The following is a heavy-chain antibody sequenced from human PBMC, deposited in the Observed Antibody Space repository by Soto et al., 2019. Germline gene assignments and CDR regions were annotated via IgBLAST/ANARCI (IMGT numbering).Heavy chain of an antibody. CDR1: GGAFRGFY. D-gene: IGHD1-7*01. J-gene: IGHJ6*02. CDR3: ARGRGTSTGTTFYYGMDV. Sequence: SGTLSPTFAVYGGAFRGFYLGWVRQPPGKGLEGIGGINHSGSTNNNPSLKSRVTISVDTSKNQFSLNLSSVTAADTAVYYCARGRGTSTGTTFYYGMDVGGQGTTVTVSS. V-gene: IGHV4-34*01. CDR2: INHSGST.